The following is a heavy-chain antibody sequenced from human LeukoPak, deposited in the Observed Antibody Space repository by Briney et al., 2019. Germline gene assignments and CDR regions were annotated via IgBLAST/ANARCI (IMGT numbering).Heavy chain of an antibody. V-gene: IGHV3-20*04. J-gene: IGHJ4*02. CDR3: GKGKLGIAVDGTDY. Sequence: GGSLRLSCAASGFTFDDYGMSWVRQAPGKGVEWVCGINWNGGSTGYADSVKGRFTISRDNAKNSLYLQMNSLRAEYTALYYCGKGKLGIAVDGTDYWGQGTLVTVSS. CDR1: GFTFDDYG. CDR2: INWNGGST. D-gene: IGHD6-19*01.